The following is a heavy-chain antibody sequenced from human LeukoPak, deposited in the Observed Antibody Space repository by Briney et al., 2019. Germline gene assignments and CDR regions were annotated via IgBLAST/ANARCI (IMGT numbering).Heavy chain of an antibody. V-gene: IGHV3-48*01. CDR1: GFTFSGYN. CDR2: ISSSSSTI. CDR3: ARSDDSILDY. D-gene: IGHD3-3*01. Sequence: GGSLRLSCAASGFTFSGYNMNWVRQAPGKGLEWVSYISSSSSTIYYADSVKGRFTISRDNAKNSLYLQMNSLRAEDTAVYYCARSDDSILDYWGQGTLVTVSS. J-gene: IGHJ4*02.